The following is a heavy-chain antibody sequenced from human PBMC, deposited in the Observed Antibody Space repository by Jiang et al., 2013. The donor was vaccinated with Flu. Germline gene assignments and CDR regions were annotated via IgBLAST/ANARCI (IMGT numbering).Heavy chain of an antibody. D-gene: IGHD2-2*01. CDR2: IYYSGST. J-gene: IGHJ5*02. CDR3: ARMDCSSTSCYVGVNWFDP. CDR1: GGSINNYY. V-gene: IGHV4-59*01. Sequence: GLVKPSETLSLACIVSGGSINNYYWSWIRQPPGKGLEWIGYIYYSGSTNYNPSLKSRVAISVDTSKNQFSLNLSSVTAADTAVYYCARMDCSSTSCYVGVNWFDPWGQGTLVTVSS.